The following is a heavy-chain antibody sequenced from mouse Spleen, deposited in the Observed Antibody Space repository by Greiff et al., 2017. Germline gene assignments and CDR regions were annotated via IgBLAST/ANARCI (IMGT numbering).Heavy chain of an antibody. CDR3: ARDSTTVVAGDY. CDR2: ISDGGSYT. D-gene: IGHD1-1*01. Sequence: EVQGVESGGGLVKPGGSLKLSCAASGFTFSSYAMSWVRQTPEKRLEWVATISDGGSYTYYPDNVKGRFTISRDNAKNNLYLQMSHLKSEDTAMYYCARDSTTVVAGDYWGQGTSVTVSS. CDR1: GFTFSSYA. J-gene: IGHJ4*01. V-gene: IGHV5-4*01.